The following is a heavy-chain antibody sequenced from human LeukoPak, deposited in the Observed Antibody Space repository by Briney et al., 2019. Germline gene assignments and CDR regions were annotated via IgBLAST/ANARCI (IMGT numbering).Heavy chain of an antibody. V-gene: IGHV7-4-1*02. Sequence: ASVKVSCKASGYTFTSYAMHWVRQAPGQRLEWMGWINTNTGNPTYAQGFTGRFVFSLDTSVSTAYLQISSLKAEDTAVYYCARGWYYYDSSGQYPDYWGQGTLVTVSS. CDR1: GYTFTSYA. CDR2: INTNTGNP. J-gene: IGHJ4*02. CDR3: ARGWYYYDSSGQYPDY. D-gene: IGHD3-22*01.